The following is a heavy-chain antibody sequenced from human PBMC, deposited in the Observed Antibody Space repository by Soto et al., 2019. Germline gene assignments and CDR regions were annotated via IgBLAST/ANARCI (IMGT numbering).Heavy chain of an antibody. CDR2: ISSSSSYR. Sequence: QVQLVESGGGLVKPGGSLRLSCAASGFTFSDYYMSWIRQAPGKGLEWVSYISSSSSYRNYADSVKGRFTISRDNAKNSLYLQMNSVRAEDTAVYYCARPVGSGRPPYYGMGVWGQGTTVTVSS. V-gene: IGHV3-11*05. D-gene: IGHD3-10*01. CDR3: ARPVGSGRPPYYGMGV. J-gene: IGHJ6*02. CDR1: GFTFSDYY.